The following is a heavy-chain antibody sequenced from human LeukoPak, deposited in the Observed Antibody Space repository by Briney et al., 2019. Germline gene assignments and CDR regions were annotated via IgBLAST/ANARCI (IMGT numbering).Heavy chain of an antibody. D-gene: IGHD2-15*01. CDR3: ARPSPIVVVVAATPGYFQH. V-gene: IGHV3-30-3*01. CDR1: GFTVSSNY. J-gene: IGHJ1*01. CDR2: ISYDGSNK. Sequence: PGGSLRLSCAASGFTVSSNYMSWVRQAPGKGLEWVAVISYDGSNKYYADSVKGRFTISRDNSKNTLYLQMNSLRAEDTAVYYCARPSPIVVVVAATPGYFQHWGQGTLVTVSS.